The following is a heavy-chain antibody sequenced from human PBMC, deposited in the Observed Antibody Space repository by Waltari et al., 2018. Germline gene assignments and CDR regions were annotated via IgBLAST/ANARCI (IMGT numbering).Heavy chain of an antibody. D-gene: IGHD6-19*01. CDR3: ARSSGWYGDAFDI. J-gene: IGHJ3*02. Sequence: EVQLVESGGGLVQPGGSLRLSCAASGFTFSSYWMSWVRQAPGKGLEWVANIKQDGSEKYDVDSVKGRFTISRDNAKNSLYLQMNSLRAEDTAVYYCARSSGWYGDAFDIWGQGTMVTVSS. CDR2: IKQDGSEK. V-gene: IGHV3-7*04. CDR1: GFTFSSYW.